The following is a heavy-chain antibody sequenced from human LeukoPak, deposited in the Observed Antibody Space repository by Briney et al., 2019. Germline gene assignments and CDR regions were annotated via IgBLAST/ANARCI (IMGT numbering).Heavy chain of an antibody. CDR3: ARSPPLWNGDAFDI. V-gene: IGHV3-21*01. J-gene: IGHJ3*02. D-gene: IGHD1-1*01. CDR1: GFTFSSYS. CDR2: ISSSSSYI. Sequence: GGFLRLSCAASGFTFSSYSMNWVRQAPGKGLEWVSSISSSSSYIYYADSVKGRFTISRDNAKNSLYLQMNSLRAEDTAVYYCARSPPLWNGDAFDIWGQGTMVTVSS.